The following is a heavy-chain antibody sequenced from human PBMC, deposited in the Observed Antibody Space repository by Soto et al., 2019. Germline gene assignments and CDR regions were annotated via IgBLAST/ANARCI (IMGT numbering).Heavy chain of an antibody. CDR1: GFTVSSNY. J-gene: IGHJ3*02. D-gene: IGHD3-3*01. CDR3: TRDSPEVRGVYDI. Sequence: GVSLRLSCAASGFTVSSNYMSWVRQAPGKGLEWVSVIYSGGSTYYADSVKGRFTISRQNSKNKLYLKMNSLRAEDTAVYYCTRDSPEVRGVYDIWCQGTMVTVSS. CDR2: IYSGGST. V-gene: IGHV3-53*04.